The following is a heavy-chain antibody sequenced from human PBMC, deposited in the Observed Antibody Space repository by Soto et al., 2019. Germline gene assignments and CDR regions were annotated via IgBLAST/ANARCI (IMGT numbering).Heavy chain of an antibody. Sequence: QLQLQESGSGLVKPSQTLSLTCAVSGGSISSGGYSWSWIRQPPGKGLGWIGYIYHSGSTYYNPSRKRRVTISVTRSKNKFYLKLSSVTAADTAVYYCARGDSYPNRYDYWGQGTLVTVSS. CDR2: IYHSGST. CDR1: GGSISSGGYS. CDR3: ARGDSYPNRYDY. D-gene: IGHD5-18*01. V-gene: IGHV4-30-2*01. J-gene: IGHJ4*02.